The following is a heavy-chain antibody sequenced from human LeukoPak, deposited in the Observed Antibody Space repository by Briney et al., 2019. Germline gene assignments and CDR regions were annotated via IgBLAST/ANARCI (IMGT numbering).Heavy chain of an antibody. D-gene: IGHD6-19*01. Sequence: SETLSLTCAVSGYSISSGYYWGWIRQPPGKGLESIGSIYHSGSTYYNPSLKSRVTISVDTSKNQFSLKLSSVTAADTAVYYCAREEDIAVDNFDYWGQGTLVTVSS. CDR1: GYSISSGYY. CDR3: AREEDIAVDNFDY. J-gene: IGHJ4*02. V-gene: IGHV4-38-2*02. CDR2: IYHSGST.